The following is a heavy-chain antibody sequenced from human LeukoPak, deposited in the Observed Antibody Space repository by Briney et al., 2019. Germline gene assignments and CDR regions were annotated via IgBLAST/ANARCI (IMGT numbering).Heavy chain of an antibody. CDR2: ISSSSAHI. Sequence: PGGSLRLSCAASGFTFSSYSMNWVRQAPGKGLEWVSFISSSSAHINYADSVKGRFTVSRDNPRNSLYLQMNSLRAEDTVVYYCARDIGRSYTAIDYWGQGTLVTVSS. V-gene: IGHV3-21*01. CDR1: GFTFSSYS. D-gene: IGHD3-10*01. J-gene: IGHJ4*02. CDR3: ARDIGRSYTAIDY.